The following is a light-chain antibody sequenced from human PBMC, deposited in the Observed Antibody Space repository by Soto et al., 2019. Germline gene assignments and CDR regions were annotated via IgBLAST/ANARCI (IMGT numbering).Light chain of an antibody. CDR1: SSDIGGCNY. V-gene: IGLV2-11*01. CDR2: DVS. Sequence: QSVLTQPRSVSGSPGQSVTISCTGTSSDIGGCNYVSWYQQHPGKVPKIMIYDVSKRPSGVPDRFSGSKSGNTASLIISGLQAEDEADYYCSSYTSSSTLDVFGGGTKLTVL. J-gene: IGLJ2*01. CDR3: SSYTSSSTLDV.